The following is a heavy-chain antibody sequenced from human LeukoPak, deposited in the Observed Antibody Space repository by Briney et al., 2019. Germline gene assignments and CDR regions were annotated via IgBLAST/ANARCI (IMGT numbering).Heavy chain of an antibody. CDR3: ARDQVRTQWELLDWFDP. CDR2: IYHSGST. V-gene: IGHV4-38-2*02. CDR1: GYSISSGYY. Sequence: PSETLSLTCTVSGYSISSGYYWGWIRQPPGKGLEWIGSIYHSGSTYYNPSLKSRVTISVDTSKNQFSLKLSSVTAADTAVYYCARDQVRTQWELLDWFDPWGQGTLVTVSS. D-gene: IGHD1-26*01. J-gene: IGHJ5*02.